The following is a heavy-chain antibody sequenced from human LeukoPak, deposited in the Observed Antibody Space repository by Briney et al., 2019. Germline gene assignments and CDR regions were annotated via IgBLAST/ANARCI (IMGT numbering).Heavy chain of an antibody. CDR3: ARVASFEGYSYGYASGYQNYYYMDV. CDR1: GFTFSDYY. V-gene: IGHV3-11*04. D-gene: IGHD5-18*01. Sequence: PGGSLRLSCAVSGFTFSDYYMSWIRQAPGKGLEWVSHISDSGSTISFADSVKGRFTISRDNAKGSLFLQMNSLGVEDTAVYYCARVASFEGYSYGYASGYQNYYYMDVWGKGTTVTVS. CDR2: ISDSGSTI. J-gene: IGHJ6*03.